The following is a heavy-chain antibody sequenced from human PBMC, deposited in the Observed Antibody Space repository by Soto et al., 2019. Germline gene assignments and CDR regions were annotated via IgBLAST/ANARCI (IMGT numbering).Heavy chain of an antibody. Sequence: GESLKISCKGSGYSFTSYWISWVRQMPGKGLEWMGRIDPSDSYTNYSPSFQGHVTISADKSISTAYLQWSILKASDTAMYYCARADIVVVPAAMRPYYYYGMDVWGQGTTVTGSS. D-gene: IGHD2-2*01. CDR3: ARADIVVVPAAMRPYYYYGMDV. CDR2: IDPSDSYT. V-gene: IGHV5-10-1*01. J-gene: IGHJ6*02. CDR1: GYSFTSYW.